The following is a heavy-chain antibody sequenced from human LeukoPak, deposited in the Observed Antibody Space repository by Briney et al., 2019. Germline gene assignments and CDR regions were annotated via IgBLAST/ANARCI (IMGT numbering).Heavy chain of an antibody. CDR1: GGTFSSYA. CDR2: IIPIFGTA. CDR3: ASGEILWVFDY. Sequence: GASVKVSCKASGGTFSSYAISWVRQAPGQGLEWMGRIIPIFGTANYAQTFQGRVTITTDESTSTAYMELSSLRSEDTAVYYCASGEILWVFDYWGQGTLVTVSS. J-gene: IGHJ4*02. V-gene: IGHV1-69*05. D-gene: IGHD2/OR15-2a*01.